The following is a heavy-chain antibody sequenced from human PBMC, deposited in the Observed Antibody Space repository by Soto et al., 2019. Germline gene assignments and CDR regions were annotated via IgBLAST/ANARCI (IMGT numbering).Heavy chain of an antibody. V-gene: IGHV1-8*01. J-gene: IGHJ3*01. D-gene: IGHD3-16*02. CDR3: ARGNRVVGL. CDR2: MNPQSGNT. CDR1: GYTFTSND. Sequence: QVQLLQSGAEVKEPGASVKVSCRASGYTFTSNDLNWVRQATGQGLEWMGWMNPQSGNTGYAQKFQGRVTMTRDISISTGYMELRGLTYEDTAVYYCARGNRVVGLWGQGTKVTVSS.